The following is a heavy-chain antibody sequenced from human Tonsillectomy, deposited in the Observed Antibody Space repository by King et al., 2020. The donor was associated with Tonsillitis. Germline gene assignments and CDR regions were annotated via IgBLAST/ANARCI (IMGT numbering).Heavy chain of an antibody. D-gene: IGHD1-26*01. J-gene: IGHJ3*02. CDR1: GFPFNNYA. CDR2: ISGSGGST. Sequence: VQLVESGGGLVQPGGALRLSCAASGFPFNNYAMSWVRQPPGKGGEWGSAISGSGGSTYYADSVKGRFTISRDNSKNTQYLQMNSRGVEDTAVYYCAKELGDEVGDGFDIWGQGTMVTVSS. V-gene: IGHV3-23*04. CDR3: AKELGDEVGDGFDI.